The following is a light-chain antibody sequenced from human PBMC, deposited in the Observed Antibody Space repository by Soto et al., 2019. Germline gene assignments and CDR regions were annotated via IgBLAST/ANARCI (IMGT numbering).Light chain of an antibody. J-gene: IGLJ1*01. CDR2: DVG. V-gene: IGLV2-14*03. CDR1: SSDVGGYNY. Sequence: QSALTQPASVSLSPGQSITISCTGTSSDVGGYNYVSWYQQHPGKAPKLMIYDVGNRPSGVSSRFSGSKSGNTASLTISGLQAEDEADYYCSSFTSSSTRVFGAGTKVTVL. CDR3: SSFTSSSTRV.